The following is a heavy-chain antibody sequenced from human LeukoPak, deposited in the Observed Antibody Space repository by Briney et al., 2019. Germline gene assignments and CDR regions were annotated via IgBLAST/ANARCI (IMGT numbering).Heavy chain of an antibody. J-gene: IGHJ6*03. CDR1: GGSISSYY. D-gene: IGHD6-13*01. Sequence: SETLSLTCTASGGSISSYYWSWIRQPPGKGLEWIGSIYYSGNTYYKSSLKSRVTIAVDTSKNQFSLKLSSVTAADTAVYYCARVQQQLVNYYYYMDVWGKGTTVTISS. CDR3: ARVQQQLVNYYYYMDV. CDR2: IYYSGNT. V-gene: IGHV4-59*08.